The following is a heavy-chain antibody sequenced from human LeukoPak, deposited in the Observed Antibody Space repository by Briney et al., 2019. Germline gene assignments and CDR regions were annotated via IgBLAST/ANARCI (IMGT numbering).Heavy chain of an antibody. D-gene: IGHD3-10*01. CDR2: IYHSGNT. V-gene: IGHV4-38-2*02. CDR3: ARFRLRGLGETDY. J-gene: IGHJ4*02. CDR1: GYFISSGYY. Sequence: PSETLSLTCTVYGYFISSGYYWGWIRQPPGKGLEWIGSIYHSGNTYYNPSLKSRVTISVDTSKNQFSLKLSSVTAADTAVYYCARFRLRGLGETDYWGQGTLVTASS.